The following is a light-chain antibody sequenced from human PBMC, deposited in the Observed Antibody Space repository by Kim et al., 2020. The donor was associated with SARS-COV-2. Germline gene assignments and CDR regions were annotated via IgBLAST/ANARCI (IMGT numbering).Light chain of an antibody. CDR1: RNILYSVNNKNC. CDR2: WAS. J-gene: IGKJ4*01. CDR3: QQYYRTPLT. Sequence: ATISCKSSRNILYSVNNKNCLGWYQQRPGQPPKLLIYWASTRESGVPDRFTGSGSGTDFTLTIGSLQPEDVAVYYCQQYYRTPLTFGGGTKLEI. V-gene: IGKV4-1*01.